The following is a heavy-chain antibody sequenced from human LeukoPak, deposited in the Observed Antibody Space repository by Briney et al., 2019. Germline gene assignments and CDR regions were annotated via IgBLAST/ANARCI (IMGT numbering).Heavy chain of an antibody. D-gene: IGHD6-19*01. Sequence: PGGSLRLSCAASGFTFSTCAMSWVRQAPGKGLEWVSSITGGTIRTYYADSVKGRCTISRDDSQNTLHLQMSSLRVEDTALYYCAKEDSSGWHWGQGTQVTVSS. V-gene: IGHV3-23*01. CDR2: ITGGTIRT. CDR3: AKEDSSGWH. CDR1: GFTFSTCA. J-gene: IGHJ4*02.